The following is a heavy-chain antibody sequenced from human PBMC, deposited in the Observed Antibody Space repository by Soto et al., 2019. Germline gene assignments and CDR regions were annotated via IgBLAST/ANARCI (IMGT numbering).Heavy chain of an antibody. CDR3: APSSAYDFY. Sequence: GGSLRLSCAASGFTFSSYAMSWVRQAPGKGLEWVSAISGSGTSTYYGDSVKGRFTISRDNSKNTLYLQMNSLRAEDTGVYYCAPSSAYDFYWGQGTLVTVSS. CDR1: GFTFSSYA. V-gene: IGHV3-23*01. CDR2: ISGSGTST. J-gene: IGHJ4*02. D-gene: IGHD5-12*01.